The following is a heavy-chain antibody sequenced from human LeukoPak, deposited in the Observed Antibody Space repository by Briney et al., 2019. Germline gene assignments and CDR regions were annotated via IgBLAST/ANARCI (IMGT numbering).Heavy chain of an antibody. CDR1: VGSISIYS. CDR3: ARDGGGSGRPFDF. V-gene: IGHV4-4*07. D-gene: IGHD1-26*01. CDR2: IYNTGST. Sequence: LETLSLTCTVSVGSISIYSWNWIPQPARKGLEWIWRIYNTGSTNYNPSLKSRVTMSVDTSNNRLSLNLSPVTAADTAVYYCARDGGGSGRPFDFWGQGTLVTVSS. J-gene: IGHJ4*02.